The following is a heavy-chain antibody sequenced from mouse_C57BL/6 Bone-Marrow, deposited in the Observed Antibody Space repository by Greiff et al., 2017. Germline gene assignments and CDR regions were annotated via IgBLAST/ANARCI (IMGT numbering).Heavy chain of an antibody. J-gene: IGHJ2*01. V-gene: IGHV1-69*01. D-gene: IGHD1-1*01. Sequence: VQLQQPGAELVMPGASVKLSCKASGYTFTSYWMHWVKQRPGQGLEWIGEIDPSDSYTNYNQKFKGKSTLTVDKSSSTAYMQLSSLTSEDAAVYYCARGATDYWGQGTTLTVSS. CDR1: GYTFTSYW. CDR2: IDPSDSYT. CDR3: ARGATDY.